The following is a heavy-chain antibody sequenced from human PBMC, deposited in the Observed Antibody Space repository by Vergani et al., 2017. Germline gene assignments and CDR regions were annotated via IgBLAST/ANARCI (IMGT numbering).Heavy chain of an antibody. CDR1: GYTFTSYD. V-gene: IGHV1-18*01. CDR2: ISAYNGNT. CDR3: ARVIYGYNSYNWFDP. D-gene: IGHD5-24*01. J-gene: IGHJ5*02. Sequence: QVQLVQSGAEVKKPGASVKVSCKASGYTFTSYDINWVRQATGQGLEWMGWISAYNGNTNYAQKLQGRVTMTTDTSTSTAYMELRSLRSDDTAVYYCARVIYGYNSYNWFDPWGQGTLVTVSS.